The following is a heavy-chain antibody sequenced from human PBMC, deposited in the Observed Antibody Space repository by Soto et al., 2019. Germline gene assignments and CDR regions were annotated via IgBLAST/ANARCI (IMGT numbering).Heavy chain of an antibody. D-gene: IGHD2-15*01. Sequence: PGGSLRLSCAASGFTFSSYAMTWVRQAPGKGLEWVSWISAGGGTTYYADSMKGRFTVSRDNSKNTLFLQLTNLRAEDTAIYYCAKIWVASIDFWGQGALVTVSS. CDR2: ISAGGGTT. CDR1: GFTFSSYA. CDR3: AKIWVASIDF. J-gene: IGHJ4*02. V-gene: IGHV3-23*01.